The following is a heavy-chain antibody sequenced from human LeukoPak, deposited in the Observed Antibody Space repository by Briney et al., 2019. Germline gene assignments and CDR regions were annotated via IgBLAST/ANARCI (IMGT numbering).Heavy chain of an antibody. CDR3: AASIDPETARPGYSYYYMDV. V-gene: IGHV1-58*01. CDR1: GFTFTRSA. J-gene: IGHJ6*03. D-gene: IGHD6-6*01. Sequence: GISVKVSCKASGFTFTRSAVQWVRQARGQRLEWIGWIVVGSGNTNYAQKFQERVTITRDMSTSTAYMELSSLRSGDTAVYYCAASIDPETARPGYSYYYMDVWGKGTTVTVSS. CDR2: IVVGSGNT.